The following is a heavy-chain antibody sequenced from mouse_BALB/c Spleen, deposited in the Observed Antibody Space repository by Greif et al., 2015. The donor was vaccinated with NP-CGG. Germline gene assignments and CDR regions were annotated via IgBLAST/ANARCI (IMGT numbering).Heavy chain of an antibody. CDR2: ISSGGGST. J-gene: IGHJ4*01. CDR1: GFAFSSYD. Sequence: EVQLVESGGGLVKPGGSLKLSCAASGFAFSSYDMSWVRQTPEKRLEWVAYISSGGGSTYYPDTVKGRFTISRDNAKNTLYLQMSSLKSEDTAMYYCARQGYGNFSMDYWGQGTSVTVSS. V-gene: IGHV5-12-1*01. CDR3: ARQGYGNFSMDY. D-gene: IGHD2-1*01.